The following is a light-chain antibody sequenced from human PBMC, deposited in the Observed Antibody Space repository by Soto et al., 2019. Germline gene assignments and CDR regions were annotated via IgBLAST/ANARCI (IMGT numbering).Light chain of an antibody. Sequence: DIQVTQSPSSLSASVGDRVTISCRASQSISGYLNWYQQKPGKAPNLLIFDASSLQSGVPSRFSGRGSGAEYTLTISSLQPEDFATYYCQQSDSTPYTVGQGTKVDSK. CDR1: QSISGY. V-gene: IGKV1-39*01. CDR2: DAS. J-gene: IGKJ2*01. CDR3: QQSDSTPYT.